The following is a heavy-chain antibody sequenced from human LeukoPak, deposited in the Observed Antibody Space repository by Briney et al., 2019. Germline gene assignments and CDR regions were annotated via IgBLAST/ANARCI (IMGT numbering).Heavy chain of an antibody. J-gene: IGHJ6*02. CDR3: ASIQSYYFGLDV. CDR2: INTSGST. D-gene: IGHD4-11*01. Sequence: SQTLSLTCTVSGVSISSGSYYWSWIGQPAGQGLEWIGRINTSGSTNDNPSRKSRVTISVDTSKSQFSLKLSSVTAADPAVYYCASIQSYYFGLDVWGQGTTVTVSS. V-gene: IGHV4-61*02. CDR1: GVSISSGSYY.